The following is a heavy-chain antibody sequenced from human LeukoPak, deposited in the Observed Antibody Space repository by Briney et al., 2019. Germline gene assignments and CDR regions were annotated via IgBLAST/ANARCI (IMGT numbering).Heavy chain of an antibody. V-gene: IGHV4-39*07. CDR1: GGSISSSSYY. J-gene: IGHJ4*02. D-gene: IGHD6-19*01. Sequence: PSETLSLTCTVSGGSISSSSYYWGWIHQPPGKGLEWIGSIYYSGSTYYNPSLKSRVTISVDTSKNQFSLKLSSVTAADTAVYYCARGSGWYGGLFDYWGQGTLVTVSS. CDR3: ARGSGWYGGLFDY. CDR2: IYYSGST.